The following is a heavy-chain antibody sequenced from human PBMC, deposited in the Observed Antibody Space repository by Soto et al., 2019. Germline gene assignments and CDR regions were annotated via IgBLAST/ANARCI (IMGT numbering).Heavy chain of an antibody. CDR2: ISGVRDYI. Sequence: PGGSLILSSATSGFTFSYYPVHWFRRAPWKGLEWVSSISGVRDYIRYADSVKGRFAISRDNAKTSLYLQMNSLTAEDTAVYYCAREGVHNYTEYYFDYWGQGTLVTVSS. V-gene: IGHV3-21*06. CDR3: AREGVHNYTEYYFDY. J-gene: IGHJ4*02. D-gene: IGHD3-10*01. CDR1: GFTFSYYP.